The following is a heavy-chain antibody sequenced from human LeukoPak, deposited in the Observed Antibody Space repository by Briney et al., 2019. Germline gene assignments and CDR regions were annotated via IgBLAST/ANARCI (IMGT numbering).Heavy chain of an antibody. CDR3: ARERGYYDSSGYYRWGYFDY. CDR2: IYYSGST. V-gene: IGHV4-30-4*01. Sequence: SETLSLTCTVSGGSISSGDYYWSWIRQPPGKGLEWIGYIYYSGSTYYNPSLKSRVTISVNTSKNQFSLKLSSVTAADTAVYYCARERGYYDSSGYYRWGYFDYWGQGTLVTVFS. J-gene: IGHJ4*02. CDR1: GGSISSGDYY. D-gene: IGHD3-22*01.